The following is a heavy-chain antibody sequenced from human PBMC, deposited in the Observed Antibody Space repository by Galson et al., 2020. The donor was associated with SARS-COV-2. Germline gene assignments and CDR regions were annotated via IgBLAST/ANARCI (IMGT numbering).Heavy chain of an antibody. CDR1: GFTFDDYA. CDR2: ISWNSGSI. Sequence: SLKISCAASGFTFDDYAMHWVRQAPGKGLEWVSGISWNSGSIGYADSVKGRFTISRDNAKNSLYLQMNSLRAEDTALYYCATLTATVTGPYGMDVWGQGTTVTVSS. D-gene: IGHD4-17*01. V-gene: IGHV3-9*01. CDR3: ATLTATVTGPYGMDV. J-gene: IGHJ6*02.